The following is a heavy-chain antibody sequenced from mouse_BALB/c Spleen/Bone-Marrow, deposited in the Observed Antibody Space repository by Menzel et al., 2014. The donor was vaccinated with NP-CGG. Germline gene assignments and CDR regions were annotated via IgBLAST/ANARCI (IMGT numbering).Heavy chain of an antibody. CDR3: TRPYRYDKEFAY. V-gene: IGHV1S81*02. CDR1: GYTFTSYY. J-gene: IGHJ3*01. Sequence: QVQLQQSGAELVKPGASVKLSCKASGYTFTSYYMYWVKQRPGQGLEWIGEINPSNGGTNFNEKFKNKATLTVDKSSSTAYMQLSSLIFEDSAVYYCTRPYRYDKEFAYWGQGTLVTVSA. CDR2: INPSNGGT. D-gene: IGHD2-14*01.